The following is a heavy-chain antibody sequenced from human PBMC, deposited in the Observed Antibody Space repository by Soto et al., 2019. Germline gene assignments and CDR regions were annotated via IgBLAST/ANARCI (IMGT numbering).Heavy chain of an antibody. J-gene: IGHJ4*02. CDR3: AREVLAGSKTFDY. CDR2: IYYSGST. D-gene: IGHD2-8*01. CDR1: GGSISSGGYY. Sequence: SETLSLTCTVSGGSISSGGYYWSWIRQHPGKGLEWIGYIYYSGSTYYNPSLKSRVTISVDTSKNQFSLKLSSVTAADTAVYYCAREVLAGSKTFDYWGQGTLVTVSS. V-gene: IGHV4-31*03.